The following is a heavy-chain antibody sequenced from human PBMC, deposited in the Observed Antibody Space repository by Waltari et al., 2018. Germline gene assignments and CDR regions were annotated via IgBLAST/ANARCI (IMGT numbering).Heavy chain of an antibody. CDR2: IYFGDSET. J-gene: IGHJ6*02. Sequence: EVQLVQSGAEVKKPGESLKISCRGSGYRFTIYWIGWVRQMPGKGLEWMGIIYFGDSETRYSPSFQGQVTISADKSISTAYLQWSRLKTSDTATYYCAIQPPQGQLGSYFYSGMDVWGQGTTVTVSS. V-gene: IGHV5-51*01. CDR1: GYRFTIYW. D-gene: IGHD3-16*01. CDR3: AIQPPQGQLGSYFYSGMDV.